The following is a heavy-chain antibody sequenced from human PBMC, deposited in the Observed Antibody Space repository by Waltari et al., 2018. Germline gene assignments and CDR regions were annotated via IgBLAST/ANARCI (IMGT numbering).Heavy chain of an antibody. D-gene: IGHD2-15*01. CDR3: ARAYPAPYCSGGSCYSDYFDY. V-gene: IGHV4-34*01. CDR2: INHSGST. Sequence: QVQLQQWGAGLLKPSETLSLTCAVYGGSFSGYYWSWIRQPPGKGLEWMGEINHSGSTNYNPSLKSRVTISVDTSKNQFSLKLSSVTAADTAVYYCARAYPAPYCSGGSCYSDYFDYWGQGTLVTVSS. J-gene: IGHJ4*02. CDR1: GGSFSGYY.